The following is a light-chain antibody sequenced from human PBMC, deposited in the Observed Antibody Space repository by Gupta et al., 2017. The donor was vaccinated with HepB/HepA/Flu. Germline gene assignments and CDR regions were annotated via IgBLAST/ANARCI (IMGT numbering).Light chain of an antibody. CDR1: NLETKS. CDR3: QGCDTSDNHWV. Sequence: SYVLSQSPSVSVAPGKTAMITCGGNNLETKSVHWYQQKPGQAPVLVVSYNSDRPSGIPERFSGSNSGSTATLSTSRVEAGGEADYFCQGCDTSDNHWVFGGGTKLTVL. CDR2: YNS. V-gene: IGLV3-21*03. J-gene: IGLJ3*02.